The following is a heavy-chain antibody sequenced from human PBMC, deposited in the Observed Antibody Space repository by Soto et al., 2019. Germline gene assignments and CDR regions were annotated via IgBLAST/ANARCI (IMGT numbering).Heavy chain of an antibody. J-gene: IGHJ4*02. CDR1: GYTFTSYG. D-gene: IGHD6-19*01. V-gene: IGHV1-18*01. CDR2: ISAYNGNT. CDR3: ARDVNGLVAGRNPNDD. Sequence: QVQLVQSGAEVKKPGASVKVSCKASGYTFTSYGISWVRQAPGQGLEWMGWISAYNGNTNYAQKLQGRVTMTTDTXTXXAYMELRSLRSDDTAVYYCARDVNGLVAGRNPNDDWGQGTLVTVSS.